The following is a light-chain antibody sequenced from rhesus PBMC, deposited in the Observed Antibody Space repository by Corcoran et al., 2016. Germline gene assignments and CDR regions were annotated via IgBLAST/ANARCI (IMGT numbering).Light chain of an antibody. CDR1: QGITND. CDR2: EAS. Sequence: DIQMTQSPSSLSASVGDRVTITCRASQGITNDLAWYPQQPGKTPKLLIYEASSLQRGIPARFRVSGSGTDVTLPISRLQSEDFATYFCQHYYSTPYSFGQGTKVEIK. CDR3: QHYYSTPYS. J-gene: IGKJ2*01. V-gene: IGKV1-25*01.